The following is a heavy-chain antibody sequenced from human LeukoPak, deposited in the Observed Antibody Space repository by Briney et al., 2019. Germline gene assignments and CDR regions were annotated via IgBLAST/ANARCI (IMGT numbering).Heavy chain of an antibody. CDR3: ASLGRTIFGVVIDPLRRWFDP. J-gene: IGHJ5*02. Sequence: GGSLRLSCVASGFTFSRYAFHWVRQAPGKGLEWVAVISYDGSNRYYADSVKGRFTVSRDNSKNTLYLQMNSLRHEDTAMCYCASLGRTIFGVVIDPLRRWFDPWGQGTLVTVSS. V-gene: IGHV3-30-3*01. CDR2: ISYDGSNR. D-gene: IGHD3-3*01. CDR1: GFTFSRYA.